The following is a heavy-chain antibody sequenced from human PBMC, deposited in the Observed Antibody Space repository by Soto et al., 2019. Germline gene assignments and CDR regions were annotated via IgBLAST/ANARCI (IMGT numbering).Heavy chain of an antibody. CDR1: GFSFRSYA. D-gene: IGHD3-22*01. CDR3: AKDHPVIEVVKVFEY. Sequence: GGSLRLSCAASGFSFRSYAMSWVRQAPGKGLDWVSAISGSGTKTHYADSVKGRFTISRDNSKNTLYLQMNSLRAEDTAVYYCAKDHPVIEVVKVFEYWGRGALVTASS. CDR2: ISGSGTKT. V-gene: IGHV3-23*01. J-gene: IGHJ4*02.